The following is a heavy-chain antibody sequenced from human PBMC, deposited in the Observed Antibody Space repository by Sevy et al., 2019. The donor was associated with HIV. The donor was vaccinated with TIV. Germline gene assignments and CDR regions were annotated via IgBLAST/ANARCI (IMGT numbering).Heavy chain of an antibody. CDR2: IIPIFGTS. CDR3: AGGGGAVDHGMDV. Sequence: ASVKVSCKASGGTFSSYDINWVRQAPGQGLEWMGQIIPIFGTSSYAHNFQGRVTITADESTSTAYMDLSSLRSEDTAVYYFAGGGGAVDHGMDVWGQGTTVTVSS. V-gene: IGHV1-69*13. J-gene: IGHJ6*02. CDR1: GGTFSSYD. D-gene: IGHD2-21*01.